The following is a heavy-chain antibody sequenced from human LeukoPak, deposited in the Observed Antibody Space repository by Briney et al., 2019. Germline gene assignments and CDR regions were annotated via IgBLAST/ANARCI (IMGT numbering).Heavy chain of an antibody. D-gene: IGHD1-26*01. CDR1: GGXISSYY. V-gene: IGHV4-59*01. CDR3: ARSFLGDWYFDL. Sequence: SETLSLTCTVSGGXISSYYCSWIRQPPGMGLEWIGYIYYSGSTNYSPSLKNRVTISVDTSKDQFSLRLTSVTAADTAMYYCARSFLGDWYFDLWGRGVLVTVSS. J-gene: IGHJ2*01. CDR2: IYYSGST.